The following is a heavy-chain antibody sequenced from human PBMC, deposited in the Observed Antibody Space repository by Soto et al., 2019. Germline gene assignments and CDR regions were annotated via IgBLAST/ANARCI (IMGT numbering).Heavy chain of an antibody. J-gene: IGHJ3*01. V-gene: IGHV3-23*01. D-gene: IGHD1-20*01. CDR3: AKDHFKGNGIYDGFDV. Sequence: LRLSCAGNGLTMSTYAMSWVRQAPGKGLEWVSTIAGVDIFYADSVQCRFTISIDNSKNLLFLQMNSLTADDTATYYCAKDHFKGNGIYDGFDVWGQGTTVTVSS. CDR2: IAGVDI. CDR1: GLTMSTYA.